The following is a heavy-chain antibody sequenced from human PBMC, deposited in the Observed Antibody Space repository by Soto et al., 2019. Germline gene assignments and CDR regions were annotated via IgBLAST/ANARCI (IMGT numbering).Heavy chain of an antibody. V-gene: IGHV4-31*03. J-gene: IGHJ6*02. CDR2: IYYSGST. CDR3: ASFRGGYSGSTMDV. D-gene: IGHD5-12*01. Sequence: SETLSLTCTVSGGSISSFCYYWSWIRQHPGKGLEWIGYIYYSGSTYYNPSLKSRVTISVDTSKNQFSLKLSSVTAADTAVYYCASFRGGYSGSTMDVWGQGTTVTVSS. CDR1: GGSISSFCYY.